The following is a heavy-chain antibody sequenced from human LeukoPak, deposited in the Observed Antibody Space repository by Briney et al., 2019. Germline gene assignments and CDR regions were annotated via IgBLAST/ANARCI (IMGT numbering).Heavy chain of an antibody. D-gene: IGHD3-10*01. CDR1: GGSFSGYY. CDR2: INHSGST. Sequence: SETLSLTCAVYGGSFSGYYWSWIRQPPGKGLEWIGEINHSGSTNYNPSLKSRVTISVDTSKNKFSLKLSYVTAADTAVYYCARGLIWFGESKPYYFDYWGQGTLVTVSS. J-gene: IGHJ4*02. V-gene: IGHV4-34*01. CDR3: ARGLIWFGESKPYYFDY.